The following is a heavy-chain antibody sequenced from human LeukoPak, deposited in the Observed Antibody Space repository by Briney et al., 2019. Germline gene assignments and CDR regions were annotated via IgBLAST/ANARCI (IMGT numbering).Heavy chain of an antibody. CDR1: GYTFTNYG. V-gene: IGHV1-18*01. CDR3: AREFYSSGLDV. J-gene: IGHJ6*04. CDR2: TSAYNGST. Sequence: GASVKVSCKASGYTFTNYGISWVRQTPGQGLEWMGWTSAYNGSTNYAQKLQGRVTMTRNTSISTAYMELSSLRSEDTAVYYCAREFYSSGLDVWGKGTTVTISS. D-gene: IGHD6-19*01.